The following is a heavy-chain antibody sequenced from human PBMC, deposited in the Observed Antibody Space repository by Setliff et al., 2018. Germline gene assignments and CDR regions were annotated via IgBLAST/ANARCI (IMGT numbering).Heavy chain of an antibody. V-gene: IGHV1-3*03. CDR2: MNIDNGKT. D-gene: IGHD2-21*01. CDR3: ARGYCDGIGCPAPLYYLDV. CDR1: GYSFTLYA. J-gene: IGHJ6*03. Sequence: ASVKVSCKASGYSFTLYAMHWMRQAPGQRLEWMGWMNIDNGKTEYSQEFQVRVTFTRDTFAETAYMELRSLTSDDMAVYYCARGYCDGIGCPAPLYYLDVWGKGTTVTVSS.